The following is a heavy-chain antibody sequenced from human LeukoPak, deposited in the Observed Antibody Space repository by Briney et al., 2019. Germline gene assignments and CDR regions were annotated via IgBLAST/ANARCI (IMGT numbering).Heavy chain of an antibody. D-gene: IGHD5-18*01. V-gene: IGHV3-13*01. Sequence: GGSLRLSCAASGFSFSRHDMHWVRQPIGKGLEWVSAIGTGGDTYYQDSVKGRFTVSRENAKSSLYLHMNSLRAGDTAVYYCARTYTAMAKTWTYYFDYWGQGTLVTVSS. CDR3: ARTYTAMAKTWTYYFDY. J-gene: IGHJ4*02. CDR1: GFSFSRHD. CDR2: IGTGGDT.